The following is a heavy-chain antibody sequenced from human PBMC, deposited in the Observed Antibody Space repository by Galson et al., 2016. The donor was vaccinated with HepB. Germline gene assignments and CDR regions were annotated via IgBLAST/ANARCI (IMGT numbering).Heavy chain of an antibody. CDR2: IDHNGDT. Sequence: SETLSLTCAVSGGSISSYYWNWIRQPPGKGLEWIGYIDHNGDTNYNPALPSRVTISVDTSRNQFSLEVNSVTAADTAVYFFARLLTKYCSSTGCQMYYFDHWGQGTPVTVAS. CDR1: GGSISSYY. J-gene: IGHJ4*02. D-gene: IGHD2/OR15-2a*01. V-gene: IGHV4-59*01. CDR3: ARLLTKYCSSTGCQMYYFDH.